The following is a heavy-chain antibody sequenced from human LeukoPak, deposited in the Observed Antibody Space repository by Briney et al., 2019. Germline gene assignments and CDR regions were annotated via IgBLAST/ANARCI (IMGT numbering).Heavy chain of an antibody. J-gene: IGHJ4*02. CDR3: ARDRHGYYFDY. Sequence: DSMKGRFTISRDNAKNSLYLQMNSLGAEDTAVYYCARDRHGYYFDYWGQETLVTVSS. V-gene: IGHV3-7*01.